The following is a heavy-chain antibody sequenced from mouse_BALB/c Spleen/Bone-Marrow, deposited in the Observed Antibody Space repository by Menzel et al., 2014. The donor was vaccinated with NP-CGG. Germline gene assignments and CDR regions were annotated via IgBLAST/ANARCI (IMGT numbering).Heavy chain of an antibody. Sequence: VKLQESGAEFVRPGALVKLSCNASGFNIKDYYMHWVKQRPEQGLEWIGWIDPENGNTIYDPKFPGKASITADTSSNTAYLLLSSLLSEDTAVYYCTRWVFYGSSYFGYWGQGTTLTGTS. CDR3: TRWVFYGSSYFGY. CDR1: GFNIKDYY. J-gene: IGHJ2*01. CDR2: IDPENGNT. D-gene: IGHD1-1*01. V-gene: IGHV14-1*02.